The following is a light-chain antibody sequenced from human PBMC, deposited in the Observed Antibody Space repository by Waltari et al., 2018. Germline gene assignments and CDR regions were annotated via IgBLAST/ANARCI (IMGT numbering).Light chain of an antibody. CDR3: QQYYSFPHT. Sequence: DNVLTQSPDSLAVSLGERATINCKSSQSVVYSSNKKNYLAWYQQKPGQPPKLLITWGSTREIGVPDRFTGSGSETDFTLTISSLQAEDVAVYYCQQYYSFPHTFGGGTKVEIK. CDR1: QSVVYSSNKKNY. J-gene: IGKJ4*01. CDR2: WGS. V-gene: IGKV4-1*01.